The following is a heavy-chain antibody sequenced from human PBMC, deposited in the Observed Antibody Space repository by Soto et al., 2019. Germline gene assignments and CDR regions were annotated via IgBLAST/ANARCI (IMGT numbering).Heavy chain of an antibody. J-gene: IGHJ5*02. V-gene: IGHV2-5*02. CDR3: AHRAPSVAGEPPRTRFHP. D-gene: IGHD4-17*01. CDR2: IYWDDDK. Sequence: QITLKESGPTLVKPTQTLTLTCTLSGFSLSTSGVGVAWLRQPPGKSLEWLALIYWDDDKRYSPSLKSRLTVTKDNSKNQVVLTMTNMHPVDTGTYFCAHRAPSVAGEPPRTRFHPWGQGTLVTVSS. CDR1: GFSLSTSGVG.